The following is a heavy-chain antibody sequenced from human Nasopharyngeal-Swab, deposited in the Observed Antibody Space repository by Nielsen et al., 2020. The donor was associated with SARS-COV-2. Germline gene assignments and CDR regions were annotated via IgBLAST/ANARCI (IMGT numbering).Heavy chain of an antibody. CDR3: ARVDYENDTFDI. J-gene: IGHJ3*02. CDR2: IYYSGTT. V-gene: IGHV4-31*03. D-gene: IGHD4-17*01. CDR1: GGSISGDGYY. Sequence: SETLSLTCTVSGGSISGDGYYWNWIRQHPGKGLEWIGYIYYSGTTFYNPSLKSRVTISVDTSKNQFSLKLRSVTAADTAVYYCARVDYENDTFDIWGQGTMVTVSS.